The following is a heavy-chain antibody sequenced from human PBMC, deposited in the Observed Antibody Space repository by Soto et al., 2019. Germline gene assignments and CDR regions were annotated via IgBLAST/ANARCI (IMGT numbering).Heavy chain of an antibody. CDR2: ISAHNGDT. CDR1: GGSSNRYG. J-gene: IGHJ6*02. CDR3: ARETQIYGSGSYRQTGMDV. Sequence: GGSSNRYGISWVRQAPGQGLEWMGGISAHNGDTTSAQNVQGRVTLTTDTSTSTAYMELRSLTSDDTAVYYCARETQIYGSGSYRQTGMDVWGHGTTVTVSS. V-gene: IGHV1-18*04. D-gene: IGHD3-10*01.